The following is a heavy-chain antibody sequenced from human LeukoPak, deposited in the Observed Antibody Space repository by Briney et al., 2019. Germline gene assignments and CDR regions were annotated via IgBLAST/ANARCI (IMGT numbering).Heavy chain of an antibody. D-gene: IGHD3-10*01. J-gene: IGHJ6*02. CDR1: GGTFSSYA. Sequence: ASVKVSCKASGGTFSSYAISWVRQAPGQGLEWMGGIIPIFGTANYAQKFQGRVTITADESTSTAYMELSSLRSEDTAVYYCARNSYYYGSGSYYPYYYYYYGMDVWGQGTTVTVSS. V-gene: IGHV1-69*13. CDR3: ARNSYYYGSGSYYPYYYYYYGMDV. CDR2: IIPIFGTA.